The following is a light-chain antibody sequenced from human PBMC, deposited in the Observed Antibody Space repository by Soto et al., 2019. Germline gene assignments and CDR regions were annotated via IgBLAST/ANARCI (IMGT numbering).Light chain of an antibody. J-gene: IGKJ1*01. CDR1: RSISDW. Sequence: DIQMTQFPSTLTPSVGDRVTITCRASRSISDWLAWYQQKPGKAPKLLIFDASTLKRGVSSRFSGSGSGTEFTLTITGLQPEDVATYYCLQYSSHSWTFGQGTKVNIK. CDR2: DAS. CDR3: LQYSSHSWT. V-gene: IGKV1-5*01.